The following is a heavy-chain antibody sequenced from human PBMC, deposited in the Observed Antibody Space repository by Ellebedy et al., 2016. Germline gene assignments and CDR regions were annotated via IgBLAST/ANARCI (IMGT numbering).Heavy chain of an antibody. CDR2: IYHGEST. CDR1: GGSISSTNW. D-gene: IGHD1-26*01. CDR3: ARFLLAFGRPVDPVR. Sequence: SETLSLTXAVSGGSISSTNWWTWVRQPPGKGLEWIGEIYHGESTNYNPSLKSRVTVSLDKSKNQFSLRLTSVTAADTAVYYCARFLLAFGRPVDPVRWGQGTLVTVSS. J-gene: IGHJ4*02. V-gene: IGHV4-4*02.